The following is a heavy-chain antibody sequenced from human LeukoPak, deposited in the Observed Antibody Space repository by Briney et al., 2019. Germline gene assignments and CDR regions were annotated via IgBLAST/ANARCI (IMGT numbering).Heavy chain of an antibody. V-gene: IGHV4-39*07. Sequence: PSETLSLTCTVSGGSISSSSYYWGWIRQPPGKGLEWIGSIYYSGSTYYNPSLKSRVTISVDTSKNQFSLKLSSVTAADTAVYYCARKDFGEDGAFDIWGQGTMVTVSS. D-gene: IGHD3-10*01. CDR1: GGSISSSSYY. CDR3: ARKDFGEDGAFDI. J-gene: IGHJ3*02. CDR2: IYYSGST.